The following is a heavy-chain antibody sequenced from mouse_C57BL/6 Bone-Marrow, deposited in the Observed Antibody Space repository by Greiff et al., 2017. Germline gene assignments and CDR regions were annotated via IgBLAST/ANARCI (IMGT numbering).Heavy chain of an antibody. J-gene: IGHJ3*01. V-gene: IGHV5-6*01. CDR3: AEAY. Sequence: DVQLVESGGDLVKPGGSLKLSCAASGFTFSSYGMSWVRQTPDKRLEWVATISSGGSYTYYPDSVKGRFTISRDNAKNTLYLQMSSLKSEDTAMYYCAEAYWGQGTLVTVSA. CDR1: GFTFSSYG. CDR2: ISSGGSYT.